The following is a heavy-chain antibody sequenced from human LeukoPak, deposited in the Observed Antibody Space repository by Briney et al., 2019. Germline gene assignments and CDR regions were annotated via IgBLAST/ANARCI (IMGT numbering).Heavy chain of an antibody. J-gene: IGHJ4*02. Sequence: GGSLRLSCAASGFTFSSYGMHWVRQAPGKGLEWVAVISYDGSNKYYADSVKGRFTISRDNSKNTLYLQMNSLRAEDTAVYHCAKDPARIAVAVRYFDYWGQGTLVTVSS. CDR3: AKDPARIAVAVRYFDY. CDR2: ISYDGSNK. V-gene: IGHV3-30*18. D-gene: IGHD6-19*01. CDR1: GFTFSSYG.